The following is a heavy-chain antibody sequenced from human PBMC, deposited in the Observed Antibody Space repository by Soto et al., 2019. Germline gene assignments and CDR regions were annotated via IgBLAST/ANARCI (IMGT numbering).Heavy chain of an antibody. CDR1: GYTFTSYD. CDR3: ARGGRYSYGYSYYYGMDV. V-gene: IGHV1-8*01. CDR2: MNPNSGNT. D-gene: IGHD5-18*01. Sequence: ASVKVSCKASGYTFTSYDINCVRQATGQVLEWMGWMNPNSGNTGYAQKFQGRVTMTRNTSISTAYMELSSLRSEDTAVYYCARGGRYSYGYSYYYGMDVWGQGTTVTVSS. J-gene: IGHJ6*02.